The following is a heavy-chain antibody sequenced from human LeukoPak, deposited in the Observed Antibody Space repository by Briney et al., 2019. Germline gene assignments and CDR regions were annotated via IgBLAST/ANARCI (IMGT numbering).Heavy chain of an antibody. Sequence: GGSLRLSCSASGFTFTDYYMSWIRQAPGKGLEWVSYISPSGTVIYYGDSVKGRFTISRDNAKKSLYLQMNSLRAEDTAVYYCARRITTSGLYYFDLWGQGTLVTVSS. CDR3: ARRITTSGLYYFDL. V-gene: IGHV3-11*04. CDR2: ISPSGTVI. D-gene: IGHD6-13*01. J-gene: IGHJ4*02. CDR1: GFTFTDYY.